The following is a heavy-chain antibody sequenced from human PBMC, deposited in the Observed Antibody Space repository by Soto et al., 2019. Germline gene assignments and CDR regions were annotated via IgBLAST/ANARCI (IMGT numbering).Heavy chain of an antibody. D-gene: IGHD3-10*01. J-gene: IGHJ6*02. CDR3: AGTLGRDYYYYGMDV. Sequence: GGSLRLSCAASGFTFSSYAMHWVRQAPGKGLEWVAVISYDGSNKYYADSVKGRFTISRDNSKNTLYLQMNSLRAEDTAVYYCAGTLGRDYYYYGMDVWGQGTTVTVS. CDR2: ISYDGSNK. V-gene: IGHV3-30-3*01. CDR1: GFTFSSYA.